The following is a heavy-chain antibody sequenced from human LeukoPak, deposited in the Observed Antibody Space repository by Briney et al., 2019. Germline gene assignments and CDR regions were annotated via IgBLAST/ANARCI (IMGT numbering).Heavy chain of an antibody. Sequence: PSETLSLTCTVSGGSISSYYWSWIRQPPGKGLEWIGYIYYSGSTNYNPSLKSRVTISVDTSKNQFPLKLSSVTAADTAVYYCARAVSYDSSGYDAADYFDYWGQGTLVTVSS. CDR1: GGSISSYY. CDR2: IYYSGST. J-gene: IGHJ4*02. CDR3: ARAVSYDSSGYDAADYFDY. V-gene: IGHV4-59*08. D-gene: IGHD3-22*01.